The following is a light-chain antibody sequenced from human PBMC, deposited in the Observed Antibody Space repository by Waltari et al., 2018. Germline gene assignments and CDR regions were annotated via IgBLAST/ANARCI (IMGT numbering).Light chain of an antibody. CDR3: MQGTHWPYT. J-gene: IGKJ2*01. CDR1: QSLVHSDGNTH. CDR2: RVF. V-gene: IGKV2-30*02. Sequence: DVGMTQFPRSLPVILGRAASSSCKSSQSLVHSDGNTHLTWFQQRPGQSPRRLIYRVFNRDSGVPDRFSGSGSGTDFTLKISRVEAEDVGVYYCMQGTHWPYTFGPGTKLDIK.